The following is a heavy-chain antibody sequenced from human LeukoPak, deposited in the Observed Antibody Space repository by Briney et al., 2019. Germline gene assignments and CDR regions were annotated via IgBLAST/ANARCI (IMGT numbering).Heavy chain of an antibody. V-gene: IGHV1-69*13. CDR1: GGTCISYA. CDR3: ARDQEQQLDKNYGMDV. CDR2: IIPIFGTA. J-gene: IGHJ6*02. Sequence: SVKVSCKASGGTCISYAISWVRQAPGQGLEWMGGIIPIFGTANYAQKFQGRVTITADESTSTAYMELSSLRSEDTAVYYCARDQEQQLDKNYGMDVWGQGTTVTVSS. D-gene: IGHD6-13*01.